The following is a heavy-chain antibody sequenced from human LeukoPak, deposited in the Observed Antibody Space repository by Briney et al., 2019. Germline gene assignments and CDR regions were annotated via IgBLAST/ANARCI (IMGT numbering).Heavy chain of an antibody. CDR2: ISSSSSYI. D-gene: IGHD5-18*01. J-gene: IGHJ5*02. CDR3: AREGGYSYGTDYNWFDP. Sequence: GGSLRLSCAASGFTFSSYSMNWVRQAPGKGLEWVSSISSSSSYIYYADSAKGRFTISRDNAKNSLYLQMNSLRAEDTAVYYCAREGGYSYGTDYNWFDPWGQGTLVTVSS. CDR1: GFTFSSYS. V-gene: IGHV3-21*01.